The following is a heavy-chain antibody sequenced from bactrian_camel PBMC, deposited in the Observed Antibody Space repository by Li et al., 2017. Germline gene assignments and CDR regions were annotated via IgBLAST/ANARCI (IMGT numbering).Heavy chain of an antibody. Sequence: VQLVESGGGSVRAGGSLRLSCVVSGYAYSDGYCLGWFRQAPGKGFEWVSLISSSGGSTLYADSVKGRFTISRDNAKNTINLELNSLKIEDTAMYYCAADPFPYGRACVLETLVVRNHWGQGTQVTVS. D-gene: IGHD1*01. V-gene: IGHV3S40*01. J-gene: IGHJ4*01. CDR1: GYAYSDGYC. CDR2: ISSSGGST. CDR3: AADPFPYGRACVLETLVVRNH.